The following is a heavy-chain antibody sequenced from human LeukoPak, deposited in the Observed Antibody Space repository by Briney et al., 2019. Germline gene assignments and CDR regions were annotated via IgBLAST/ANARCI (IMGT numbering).Heavy chain of an antibody. CDR1: GYTFTSCA. J-gene: IGHJ3*02. CDR3: AVSSVSSTVSVAFDI. V-gene: IGHV1-3*01. D-gene: IGHD5/OR15-5a*01. CDR2: INAGNGNT. Sequence: ASVKVSCKASGYTFTSCAMHWVRQAPGQRLEWMGWINAGNGNTKYSQKFQGRVTITRDTSASTAYMELSSLRSEDTAVYYCAVSSVSSTVSVAFDIWGQGTMVTVSS.